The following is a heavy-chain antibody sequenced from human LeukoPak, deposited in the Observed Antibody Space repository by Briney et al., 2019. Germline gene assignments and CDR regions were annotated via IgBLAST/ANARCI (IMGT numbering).Heavy chain of an antibody. CDR1: GFTFDDYA. CDR3: AKASYSSSWYAYAFDI. D-gene: IGHD6-13*01. Sequence: GGSLRLSCAASGFTFDDYAMHWVRQAPGKGLEWVSGISWNSGSIGYADSVKGRFTISRDNAKNSLYLQMNSLRAEDTALYYCAKASYSSSWYAYAFDIWGQGTMVTVSS. CDR2: ISWNSGSI. V-gene: IGHV3-9*01. J-gene: IGHJ3*02.